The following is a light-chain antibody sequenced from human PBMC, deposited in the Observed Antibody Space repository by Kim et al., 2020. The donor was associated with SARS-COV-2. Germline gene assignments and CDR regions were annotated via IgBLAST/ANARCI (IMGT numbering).Light chain of an antibody. CDR1: QNVTSS. V-gene: IGKV3-15*01. CDR2: DAS. CDR3: QQYDDWPPYT. Sequence: EIMMTQSPGTLSVSPGERVTLSCRASQNVTSSLAWYQQKPGQAPRLLIYDASTRATGVPARFSGSGSGTDFTLTISSLQSEDFAVYYCQQYDDWPPYTFGQGTKLEI. J-gene: IGKJ2*01.